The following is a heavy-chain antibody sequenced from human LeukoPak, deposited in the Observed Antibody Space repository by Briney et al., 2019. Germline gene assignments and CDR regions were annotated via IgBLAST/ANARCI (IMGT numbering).Heavy chain of an antibody. J-gene: IGHJ4*02. CDR2: IQYDGSKN. CDR1: GFRRYG. CDR3: ARDPATVTSYFDY. Sequence: GMSLRLSCAMSGFRRYGMHWVRQGPGKGLEWVAAIQYDGSKNYYADPVKGRFIIFRDDSKNTVDLQMNSLRADDTAVYYCARDPATVTSYFDYWGQGNLVTVSS. D-gene: IGHD4-17*01. V-gene: IGHV3-33*05.